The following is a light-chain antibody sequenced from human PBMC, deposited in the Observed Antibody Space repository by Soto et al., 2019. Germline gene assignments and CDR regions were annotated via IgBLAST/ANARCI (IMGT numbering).Light chain of an antibody. CDR3: QQYGSSYT. J-gene: IGKJ2*01. V-gene: IGKV3-20*01. CDR2: GTS. Sequence: EIVLTQSPGTLSLSPGERATLSCRASQSVSSSYLAWYQHKHGQAPRLLIYGTSSRATGIPDRFSGSGSGTDFTLTISRLEPEDFAVYYCQQYGSSYTFGQGTKLEIK. CDR1: QSVSSSY.